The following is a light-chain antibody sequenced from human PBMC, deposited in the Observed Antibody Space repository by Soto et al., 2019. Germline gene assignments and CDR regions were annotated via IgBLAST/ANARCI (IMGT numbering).Light chain of an antibody. CDR2: DAS. Sequence: EIVLTQSPGTLSLSPGERATFSCRASQSVSSNYLAWYQQKPGQAPRLLIYDASKRATGIPARFSGSGSGTDFTLTISSLEPEDFAVYYCQQRSNWLTFGGGTTVDIK. CDR1: QSVSSNY. V-gene: IGKV3D-20*02. J-gene: IGKJ4*01. CDR3: QQRSNWLT.